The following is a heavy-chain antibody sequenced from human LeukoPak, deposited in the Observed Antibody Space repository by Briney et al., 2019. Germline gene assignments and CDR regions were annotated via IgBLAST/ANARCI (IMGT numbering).Heavy chain of an antibody. Sequence: SETLSLTCTVSGGSISSGDYYWSWIRQPPGKGLEWIGYIYYSGSTYYNPSLKSRVTISVDTSKNQFSLKLSSVTAADTAVYYCVAMIVAGGGLDYWGQGTLVTVSS. CDR2: IYYSGST. J-gene: IGHJ4*02. CDR3: VAMIVAGGGLDY. D-gene: IGHD3-22*01. CDR1: GGSISSGDYY. V-gene: IGHV4-30-4*08.